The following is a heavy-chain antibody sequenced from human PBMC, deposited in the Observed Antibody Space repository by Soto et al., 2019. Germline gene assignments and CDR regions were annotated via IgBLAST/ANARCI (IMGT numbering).Heavy chain of an antibody. CDR3: AKDLVGWDYYAFWSGRNAYLDY. V-gene: IGHV3-23*01. D-gene: IGHD3-3*01. CDR1: GFTFSSYA. CDR2: ISGSGGST. Sequence: EVQLLESGGGLVQPGGSLRLSCAASGFTFSSYAMSWVRQAPGKGLEWVSAISGSGGSTYYADSVKGRFTISRDNSKNPLYPPMDSLRAEDTAVYYCAKDLVGWDYYAFWSGRNAYLDYWGQGTLVTVSS. J-gene: IGHJ4*02.